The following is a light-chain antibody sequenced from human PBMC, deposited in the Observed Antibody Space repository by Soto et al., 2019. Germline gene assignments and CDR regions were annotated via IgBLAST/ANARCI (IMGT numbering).Light chain of an antibody. CDR3: QQYNNWPRT. CDR1: QSVSSN. V-gene: IGKV3-15*01. Sequence: DILITQAPATLSVYPGERATLSCRASQSVSSNLAWYQQKPGQAPRLLIYGASTRATGIPARFSGSGSGTEFTLTISSLQSEDFAVYYCQQYNNWPRTFGQGT. J-gene: IGKJ1*01. CDR2: GAS.